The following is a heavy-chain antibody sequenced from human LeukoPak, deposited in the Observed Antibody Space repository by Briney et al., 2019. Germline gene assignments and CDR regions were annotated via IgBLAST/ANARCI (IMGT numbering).Heavy chain of an antibody. CDR1: GYTFTSYY. V-gene: IGHV1-46*01. CDR3: ARDWGDYYDSSGPSYPVGAFDI. J-gene: IGHJ3*02. D-gene: IGHD3-22*01. Sequence: PVASVKVSCKASGYTFTSYYMHWVRQAPGQGLEWKGIINPSGGSTSYAQKFQGRVTMTRDTSTSTVYMELSSLRSEDTAVYYCARDWGDYYDSSGPSYPVGAFDIWGQGTMVTVSS. CDR2: INPSGGST.